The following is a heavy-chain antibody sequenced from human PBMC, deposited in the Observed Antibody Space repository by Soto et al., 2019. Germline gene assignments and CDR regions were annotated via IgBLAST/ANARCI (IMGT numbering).Heavy chain of an antibody. CDR3: AKGPEYDILTGCDY. Sequence: EVQLLESGGGFVQPGASLRLSCAASGFTFSLSAMSWVRQAPGRGLDWVSSLSGGGSTTDYADSVMGRFTISRDNSKKTVHLQKNSLRAEDTAVYYCAKGPEYDILTGCDYWGQGALVTVSS. D-gene: IGHD3-9*01. V-gene: IGHV3-23*01. J-gene: IGHJ4*02. CDR2: LSGGGSTT. CDR1: GFTFSLSA.